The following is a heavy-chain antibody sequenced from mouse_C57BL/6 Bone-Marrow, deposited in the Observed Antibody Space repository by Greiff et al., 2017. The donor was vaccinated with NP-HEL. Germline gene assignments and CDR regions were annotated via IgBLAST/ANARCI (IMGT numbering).Heavy chain of an antibody. D-gene: IGHD2-1*01. CDR2: INPSSGYT. J-gene: IGHJ1*03. V-gene: IGHV1-4*01. Sequence: VQLQQSGAELARPGASVKMSCKASGYTFTSYTMHWVKQRPGPGLEWIGYINPSSGYTKYNQKFKDKATLTADKSSSTAYMQLSSLTSEDSAVYYCASYGNYKNFDVWGTGTTVTVSS. CDR3: ASYGNYKNFDV. CDR1: GYTFTSYT.